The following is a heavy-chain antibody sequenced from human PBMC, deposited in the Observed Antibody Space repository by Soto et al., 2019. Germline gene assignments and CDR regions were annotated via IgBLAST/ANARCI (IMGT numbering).Heavy chain of an antibody. J-gene: IGHJ4*02. CDR2: VYYSGST. CDR1: GGSVSSGSHY. CDR3: ARVYVARGYYFDN. D-gene: IGHD3-10*01. Sequence: SETLSLTCTVSGGSVSSGSHYWSWIRQPPGKGLEWIGYVYYSGSTNYNPSLKSRVTISADTSQNQFSLKLSSVTAADTAVYYCARVYVARGYYFDNWGQGALVTVSS. V-gene: IGHV4-61*01.